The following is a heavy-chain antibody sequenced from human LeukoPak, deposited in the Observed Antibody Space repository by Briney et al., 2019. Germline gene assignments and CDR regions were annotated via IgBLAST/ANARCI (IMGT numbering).Heavy chain of an antibody. CDR3: ARDKAVVAATFWFDP. CDR1: GYTFTGYY. Sequence: ASVEVSCKASGYTFTGYYMHWVRQAPGPGLEWMGRINPNSGGTNYAQTFQGRVTMTRDTSISTAYMELSRLRSDDTAVYYCARDKAVVAATFWFDPWGQGTLVTVSS. CDR2: INPNSGGT. J-gene: IGHJ5*02. D-gene: IGHD2-15*01. V-gene: IGHV1-2*06.